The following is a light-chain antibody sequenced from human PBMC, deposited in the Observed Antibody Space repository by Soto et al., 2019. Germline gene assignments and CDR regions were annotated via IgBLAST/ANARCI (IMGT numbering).Light chain of an antibody. V-gene: IGKV4-1*01. CDR3: QEYYSTLLT. CDR1: QSVLYSSNNKNY. CDR2: WAS. Sequence: DIVMTPSPKTLAVSLGERATINCKSSQSVLYSSNNKNYLAWYQQKPGQPPKLLIYWASTRESGVPDRFSGSGSGTDFTLTISCLQAEDVAVYYCQEYYSTLLTFGGGTKVDI. J-gene: IGKJ4*01.